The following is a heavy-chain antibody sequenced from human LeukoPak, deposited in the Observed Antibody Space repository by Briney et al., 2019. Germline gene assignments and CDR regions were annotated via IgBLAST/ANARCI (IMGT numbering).Heavy chain of an antibody. CDR2: ISYDGSNK. CDR1: GFTFSSYA. D-gene: IGHD4-17*01. J-gene: IGHJ1*01. CDR3: ARARPYGDYGSGGFQH. Sequence: GGSLRLSCAASGFTFSSYAMHWARQAPGKGLEWVAVISYDGSNKYYADSVKGRFTISRDNSKNTLYLQMNSLRAEDTAVYYCARARPYGDYGSGGFQHWGQGTLVTVSS. V-gene: IGHV3-30-3*01.